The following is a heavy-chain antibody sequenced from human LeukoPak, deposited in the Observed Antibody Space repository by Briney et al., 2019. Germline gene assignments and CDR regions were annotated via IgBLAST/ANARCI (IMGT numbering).Heavy chain of an antibody. J-gene: IGHJ3*02. CDR3: ARVELGAVAGTGAFDI. CDR2: IYYSGST. CDR1: GGSFSSGSYY. V-gene: IGHV4-61*01. D-gene: IGHD6-19*01. Sequence: SETLSLTCTVSGGSFSSGSYYWSWIRQPPGKGLEWIGYIYYSGSTNYNPSLKSRVTISVDTSKNQFSLKLSSVTAADTAVYYCARVELGAVAGTGAFDIWGQGTMVTVSS.